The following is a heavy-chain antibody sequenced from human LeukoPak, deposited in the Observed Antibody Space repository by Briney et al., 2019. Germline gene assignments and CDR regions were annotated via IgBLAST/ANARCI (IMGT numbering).Heavy chain of an antibody. Sequence: SGGSLRLSCAASGFTVSSNYMSWVRQAPGKGLEWVSVIYSGGSTYYADSVKGRFTISRDNSKNTLYLQMNSLRAEDTAVYYCARDDISGPLDYWGQGTLVTVSS. CDR2: IYSGGST. J-gene: IGHJ4*02. V-gene: IGHV3-53*01. D-gene: IGHD3-22*01. CDR1: GFTVSSNY. CDR3: ARDDISGPLDY.